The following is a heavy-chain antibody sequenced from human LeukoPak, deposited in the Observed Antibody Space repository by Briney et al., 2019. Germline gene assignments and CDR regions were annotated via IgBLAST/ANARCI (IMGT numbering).Heavy chain of an antibody. CDR1: GGSISSYY. Sequence: SETLSLTCTVSGGSISSYYWSWIRQPPGKGLEWIGYIYYSGSANYNPSLKSRVTISVDTSRNQFSLKLSSVTAADTAVYYCARSSLAAPPDYWGQGTLVTVSS. J-gene: IGHJ4*02. V-gene: IGHV4-59*01. CDR2: IYYSGSA. D-gene: IGHD6-6*01. CDR3: ARSSLAAPPDY.